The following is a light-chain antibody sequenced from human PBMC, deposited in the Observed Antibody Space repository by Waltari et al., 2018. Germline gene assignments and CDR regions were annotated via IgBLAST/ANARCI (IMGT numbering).Light chain of an antibody. J-gene: IGKJ1*01. CDR2: SAS. CDR1: QSIGNY. Sequence: DIQVTQSPSSLSAAVGDRVSITCRASQSIGNYLNWYQQKPGKAPKLLIYSASSLQSGVPSRFRGSGSGTDFTLTITSLQPEDFAIYYCQETYSSPPSTFGQGTKVESK. V-gene: IGKV1-39*01. CDR3: QETYSSPPST.